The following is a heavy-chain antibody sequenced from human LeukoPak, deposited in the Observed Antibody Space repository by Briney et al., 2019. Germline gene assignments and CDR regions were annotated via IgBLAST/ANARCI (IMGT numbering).Heavy chain of an antibody. J-gene: IGHJ4*02. Sequence: SETLSLTCTVSGGSISSYYWSWIRQPPGKGLEWIGYIYYSGSTNYNPSLKSRVTISVDTSKNQFSLKLSSVTAEDTAVYYCAKWDTYYDSSGYYFYWGQGTLVTVSS. CDR1: GGSISSYY. D-gene: IGHD3-22*01. CDR3: AKWDTYYDSSGYYFY. CDR2: IYYSGST. V-gene: IGHV4-59*12.